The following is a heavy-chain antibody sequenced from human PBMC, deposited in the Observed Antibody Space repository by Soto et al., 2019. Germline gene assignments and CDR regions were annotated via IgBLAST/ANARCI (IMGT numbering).Heavy chain of an antibody. Sequence: GGSLRLSCAASGFTFSSYAMSWVRQAPGKGLEWVSTISGSGGSTYYADSVKGRFTISRDNSKNTLYLQMNSLRAEDTATYYCAKTFGYYDSSGYYFDYWGQGTLVTVSS. V-gene: IGHV3-23*01. CDR2: ISGSGGST. J-gene: IGHJ4*02. CDR3: AKTFGYYDSSGYYFDY. CDR1: GFTFSSYA. D-gene: IGHD3-22*01.